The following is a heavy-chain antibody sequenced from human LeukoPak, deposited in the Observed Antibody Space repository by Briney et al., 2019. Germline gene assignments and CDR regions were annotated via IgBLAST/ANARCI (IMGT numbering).Heavy chain of an antibody. Sequence: GGSLRLSCAASGFIFSNYDIYWVRQAPGKGLEWVAFIRYDGSNKYYTDSVKGRFTISRDNSKNTLYLHMNSLRTEDTAVYYCAKDLSGFSGDYWGQGTLVAVSS. CDR1: GFIFSNYD. V-gene: IGHV3-30*02. D-gene: IGHD6-19*01. J-gene: IGHJ4*02. CDR3: AKDLSGFSGDY. CDR2: IRYDGSNK.